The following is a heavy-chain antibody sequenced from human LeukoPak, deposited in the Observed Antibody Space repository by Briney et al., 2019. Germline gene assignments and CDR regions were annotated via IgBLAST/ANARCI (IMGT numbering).Heavy chain of an antibody. CDR2: IKEDGSEK. J-gene: IGHJ3*02. D-gene: IGHD4-23*01. CDR1: GFTFSTYW. Sequence: GGSLRLSCAASGFTFSTYWMNWVRQAPGKGLEWVANIKEDGSEKYYVDSVKGRFTISRDSAKNSLYLQMNSLRAEDTAMYFCARDATNMATVVLYGFDIWGQGTIVTVSS. V-gene: IGHV3-7*01. CDR3: ARDATNMATVVLYGFDI.